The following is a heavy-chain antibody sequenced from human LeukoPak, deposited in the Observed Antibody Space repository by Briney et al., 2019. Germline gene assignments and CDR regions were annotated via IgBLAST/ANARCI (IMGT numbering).Heavy chain of an antibody. Sequence: SGGSLRLSCAASGNYWMHWVRQAPGKGLVWVSHINSDGSWTSYADSVKGRFTISRDNSKNTLYLQMNSLRAEDTAVYYCARVLPRTYYYDSIGYFDYWGQGTLVTVSS. CDR3: ARVLPRTYYYDSIGYFDY. CDR1: GNYW. CDR2: INSDGSWT. J-gene: IGHJ4*02. D-gene: IGHD3-22*01. V-gene: IGHV3-74*01.